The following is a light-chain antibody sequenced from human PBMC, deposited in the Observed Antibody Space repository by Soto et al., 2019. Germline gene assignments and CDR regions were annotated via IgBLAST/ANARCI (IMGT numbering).Light chain of an antibody. Sequence: DAVTITCRASQGLKFLAWYQQKPGKAPRLLIYEATNLQSGVPPRFSGSGSGTDFTLTISSLQPEDFATYFCQQANSFPITFGQGTRLEIK. CDR1: QGLKF. CDR2: EAT. V-gene: IGKV1D-12*01. CDR3: QQANSFPIT. J-gene: IGKJ5*01.